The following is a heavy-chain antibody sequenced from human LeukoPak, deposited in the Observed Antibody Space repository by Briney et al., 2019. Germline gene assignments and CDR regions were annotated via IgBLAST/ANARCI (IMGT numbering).Heavy chain of an antibody. V-gene: IGHV3-30*04. J-gene: IGHJ4*02. CDR2: ISYDGSNK. CDR3: ARKKKGQQLVGVYFDY. D-gene: IGHD6-13*01. Sequence: GGSLRLSCAASGFTFSSYAMHWVRQAPGKGLEWVAVISYDGSNKYYADSVKGRFTISRDNSKNTVYLQMNSLRAEDTAVYYCARKKKGQQLVGVYFDYWGQGTLVTVSS. CDR1: GFTFSSYA.